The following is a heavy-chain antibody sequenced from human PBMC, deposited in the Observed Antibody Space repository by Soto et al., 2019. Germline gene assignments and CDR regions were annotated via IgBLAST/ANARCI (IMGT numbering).Heavy chain of an antibody. CDR3: ARRLDGSSWFGTFDY. V-gene: IGHV5-51*01. D-gene: IGHD6-13*01. CDR1: VYSFTSYW. J-gene: IGHJ4*02. Sequence: GESLKISCHCSVYSFTSYWIGWVRQMPGKGLEWMGVIYPADSNTRYSPSFQGQVTISVDKSISTAYLQWSSLQASDTAMYYCARRLDGSSWFGTFDYWGQGTLVTVSS. CDR2: IYPADSNT.